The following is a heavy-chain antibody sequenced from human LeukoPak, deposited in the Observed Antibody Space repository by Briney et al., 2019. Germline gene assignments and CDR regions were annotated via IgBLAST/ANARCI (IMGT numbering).Heavy chain of an antibody. V-gene: IGHV3-30*18. CDR1: GFTFSSYG. CDR2: ISYDGSNK. D-gene: IGHD4-23*01. J-gene: IGHJ4*02. Sequence: GGSLRLSCAATGFTFSSYGMHWVRQAPGKGLEWVAVISYDGSNKYYADSVKGRFTISRDNSKNTLYLQMNSLRAEDTAVYYCANLLRWEPYWGQGTLVTVSS. CDR3: ANLLRWEPY.